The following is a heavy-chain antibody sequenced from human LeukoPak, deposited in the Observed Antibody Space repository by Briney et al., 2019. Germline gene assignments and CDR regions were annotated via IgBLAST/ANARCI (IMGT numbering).Heavy chain of an antibody. V-gene: IGHV1-3*01. CDR2: INVGNGNT. D-gene: IGHD4-17*01. J-gene: IGHJ2*01. CDR3: ARKTYGDYVYFDL. Sequence: ASVKVPCKASGYTFTNYAMHWVRQAPGQRLEWMGWINVGNGNTKYSQKFQGRVTITRDTSASSAYMQLSSLRSEDTAVCYCARKTYGDYVYFDLWGRGTLVTVSS. CDR1: GYTFTNYA.